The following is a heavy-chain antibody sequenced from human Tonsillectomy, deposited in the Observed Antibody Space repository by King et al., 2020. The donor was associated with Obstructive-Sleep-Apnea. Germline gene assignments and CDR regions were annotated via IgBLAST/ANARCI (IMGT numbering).Heavy chain of an antibody. J-gene: IGHJ3*02. CDR1: GYNFAINW. CDR2: IFPADSDT. CDR3: ASQGDLLELRDDALDI. V-gene: IGHV5-51*01. D-gene: IGHD1-7*01. Sequence: FQLVQSRAEVKKPGESLKISCKASGYNFAINWIGWVRQMPGKGLQWMGIIFPADSDTRYSPSFQGRVTLSAAKSTSTAYLQWSSLKASDTAMYYCASQGDLLELRDDALDIWGQGTMVTVSS.